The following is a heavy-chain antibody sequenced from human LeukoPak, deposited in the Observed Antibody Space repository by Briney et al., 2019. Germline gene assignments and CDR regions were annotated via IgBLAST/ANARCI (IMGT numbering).Heavy chain of an antibody. CDR3: AKGDGVAASGVYYFDY. CDR1: GFTFDDYA. J-gene: IGHJ4*02. V-gene: IGHV3-9*01. CDR2: ISWNSGSI. Sequence: GGSLRLSCAASGFTFDDYAMHWVRQAPGKGLEWVSGISWNSGSIGYADSVKGRFTISRDNAKNSLYLQMNSLRAEDTALYYCAKGDGVAASGVYYFDYWGQGTLVTVSS. D-gene: IGHD6-19*01.